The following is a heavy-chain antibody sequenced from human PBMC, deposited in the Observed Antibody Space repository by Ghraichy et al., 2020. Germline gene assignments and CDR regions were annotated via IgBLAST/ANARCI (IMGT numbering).Heavy chain of an antibody. Sequence: GGSLRLSCAASGFTFSSYAMSWVRQAPGKGLEWVSAISGSGGSTYYADSVKGRFTISRDNSKNTLYLQMNSLRAEDTAVYYCEASPYYYYGMDVWGQGTTVTVSS. V-gene: IGHV3-23*01. CDR1: GFTFSSYA. CDR3: EASPYYYYGMDV. J-gene: IGHJ6*02. CDR2: ISGSGGST. D-gene: IGHD1-26*01.